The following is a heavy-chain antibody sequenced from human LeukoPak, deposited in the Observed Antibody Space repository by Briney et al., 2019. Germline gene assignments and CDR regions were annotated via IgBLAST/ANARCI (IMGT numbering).Heavy chain of an antibody. Sequence: GGSLRLSCAASGFTFSNAWMSWVRQAPGKGLEWVGRIKSKTDGGTPDYAAPVKGRFTISRDDSKNTMYLQMNSLKTEDTTVYYCTTDRGYGDYVSAWFDPWGQGALVTVSS. J-gene: IGHJ5*02. CDR3: TTDRGYGDYVSAWFDP. V-gene: IGHV3-15*01. CDR1: GFTFSNAW. D-gene: IGHD4-17*01. CDR2: IKSKTDGGTP.